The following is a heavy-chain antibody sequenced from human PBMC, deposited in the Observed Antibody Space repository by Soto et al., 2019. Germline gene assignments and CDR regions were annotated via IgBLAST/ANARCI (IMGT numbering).Heavy chain of an antibody. CDR2: IYYSGST. Sequence: SETLSLTCTVSDGSISSGDYYWSWIRQPPGKGLEWIGYIYYSGSTYYNPSLKSRVTISVDTSKNQFSLKLSSVTAADTAVYYCARLALVEFDTWGQETLVTVSS. V-gene: IGHV4-30-4*01. D-gene: IGHD2-15*01. CDR1: DGSISSGDYY. J-gene: IGHJ5*02. CDR3: ARLALVEFDT.